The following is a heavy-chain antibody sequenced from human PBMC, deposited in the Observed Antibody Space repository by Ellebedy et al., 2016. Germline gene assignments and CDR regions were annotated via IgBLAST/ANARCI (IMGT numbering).Heavy chain of an antibody. CDR1: GGSFSGYY. J-gene: IGHJ6*02. Sequence: SETLSLTXAVYGGSFSGYYWSWIRQPPGKGLEWIGEINHSGSTNYNPSLKSRVTISVDTSKNQFSLKLSSVTAADTAVYYCARAARGQLVFGGMDVWGQGTTVTVSS. V-gene: IGHV4-34*01. CDR3: ARAARGQLVFGGMDV. CDR2: INHSGST. D-gene: IGHD6-6*01.